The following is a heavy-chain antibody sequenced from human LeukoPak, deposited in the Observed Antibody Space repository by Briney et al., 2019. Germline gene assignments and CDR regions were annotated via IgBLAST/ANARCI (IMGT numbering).Heavy chain of an antibody. Sequence: GASVNVSCKSSVYNFATYGISWVRQAPGQGLDWMGWIAPYNDNANSAQKFQGRLSMTADTSTSTASMELRSLRSDDTAVYYCTRDPRHKYGNFDNWGQGTLVTVSS. CDR3: TRDPRHKYGNFDN. CDR2: IAPYNDNA. D-gene: IGHD2/OR15-2a*01. CDR1: VYNFATYG. V-gene: IGHV1-18*01. J-gene: IGHJ4*02.